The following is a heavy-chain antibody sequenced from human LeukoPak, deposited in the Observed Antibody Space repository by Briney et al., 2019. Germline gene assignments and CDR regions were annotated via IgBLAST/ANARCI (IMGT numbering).Heavy chain of an antibody. CDR3: GTYDYGDYGPPMHDY. J-gene: IGHJ4*02. Sequence: SETLSLTCTVSGGSISSSSYYWGWIRQPPGKGLEWIGSIYYSGSTYYNPFLKSRVTISVDTSKNQFSLKLSSVTAADTAVYYCGTYDYGDYGPPMHDYWGQGTLVTVSS. D-gene: IGHD4-17*01. V-gene: IGHV4-39*07. CDR1: GGSISSSSYY. CDR2: IYYSGST.